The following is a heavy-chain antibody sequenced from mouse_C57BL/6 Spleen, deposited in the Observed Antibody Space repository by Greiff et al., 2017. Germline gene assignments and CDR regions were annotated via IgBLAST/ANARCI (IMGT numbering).Heavy chain of an antibody. CDR2: ISSGSSTI. V-gene: IGHV5-17*01. D-gene: IGHD2-4*01. J-gene: IGHJ2*01. CDR3: ARPYYDYLYYFDY. Sequence: EVKLMESGGGLVKPGGSLKPSCAASGFTFSDYGMHWVRQAPEKGLEWVAYISSGSSTIYYADTVKGRFTISRDNAKNTLFLQMTSLRSEDTAMYYCARPYYDYLYYFDYWGQGTTLTVSS. CDR1: GFTFSDYG.